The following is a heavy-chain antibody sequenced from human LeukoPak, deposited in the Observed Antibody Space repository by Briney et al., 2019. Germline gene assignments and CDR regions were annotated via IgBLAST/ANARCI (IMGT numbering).Heavy chain of an antibody. CDR2: ISGSGGST. CDR3: AKDITIFGVVIEDALDI. J-gene: IGHJ3*02. CDR1: GFTFSSYA. D-gene: IGHD3-3*01. V-gene: IGHV3-23*01. Sequence: PGGSLRLSCAASGFTFSSYAMSWVRQAPGKGLEWVSAISGSGGSTYYADSVKGRFTISRDNSKNTLYLQMNSLRAEDTAVYYCAKDITIFGVVIEDALDIWGQGTMVTVSS.